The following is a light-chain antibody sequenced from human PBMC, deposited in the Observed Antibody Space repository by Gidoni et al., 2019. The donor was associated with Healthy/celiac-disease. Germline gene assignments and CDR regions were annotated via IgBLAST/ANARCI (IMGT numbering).Light chain of an antibody. V-gene: IGLV1-40*01. CDR3: QSYDSSLSGYV. CDR2: GNS. J-gene: IGLJ1*01. CDR1: SSNIGAGYA. Sequence: QSVLTPPPSVSVAPGQGVTISCTGSSSNIGAGYAVHWYQQLPGTAPKLLIYGNSNRPSGVPDRFSGSKSGTAASLAITGLQAEDEADYYCQSYDSSLSGYVFGTGTKVTVL.